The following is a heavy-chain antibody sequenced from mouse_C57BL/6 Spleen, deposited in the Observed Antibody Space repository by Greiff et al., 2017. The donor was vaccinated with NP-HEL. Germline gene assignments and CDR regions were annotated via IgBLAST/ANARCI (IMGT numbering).Heavy chain of an antibody. D-gene: IGHD1-1*01. Sequence: EVQLQQSGPELVKPGASVKMSCKASGYTFTDYNMHWVKQSHGKSLEWIGYINPNNGGNSYNQKFKGKATLTVNKSSSTAYMELRRLTSEDSAVDYCARRGYYGSSYDWYFDVWGTGTTVTVSS. J-gene: IGHJ1*03. CDR3: ARRGYYGSSYDWYFDV. CDR2: INPNNGGN. V-gene: IGHV1-22*01. CDR1: GYTFTDYN.